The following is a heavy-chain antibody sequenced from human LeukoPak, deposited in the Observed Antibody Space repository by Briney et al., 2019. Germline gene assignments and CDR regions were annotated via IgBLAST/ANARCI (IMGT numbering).Heavy chain of an antibody. D-gene: IGHD5-18*01. CDR1: GRSFSGYY. CDR2: INHSGST. V-gene: IGHV4-34*01. J-gene: IGHJ5*02. Sequence: SETLSLTCAVYGRSFSGYYWSWIRQPPGKGPEWIGEINHSGSTNYNPSLKSRVTISVDTSKNQFSLKLSSVTAADTAAYYCARGARGYSYGYKRPWFDPWGQGTLVTVSS. CDR3: ARGARGYSYGYKRPWFDP.